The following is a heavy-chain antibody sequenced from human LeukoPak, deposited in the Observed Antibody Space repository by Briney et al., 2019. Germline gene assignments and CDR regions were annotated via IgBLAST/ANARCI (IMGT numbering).Heavy chain of an antibody. CDR2: IKQDGSEK. CDR1: GFKFSDYW. CDR3: ARGPREY. Sequence: PGGSLRLSCAASGFKFSDYWMSWVRQAPGRGLEWVANIKQDGSEKNYVDSVKGRFTISRDNAKNSLSLQMNRLRAEDTAVYYCARGPREYWGQGALVTVSS. J-gene: IGHJ4*02. V-gene: IGHV3-7*01.